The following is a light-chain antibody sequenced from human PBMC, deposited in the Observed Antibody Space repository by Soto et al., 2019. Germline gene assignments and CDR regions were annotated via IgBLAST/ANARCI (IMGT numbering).Light chain of an antibody. CDR3: SSYRSSSTWV. V-gene: IGLV2-14*01. CDR2: QVT. Sequence: QSVLTQPASVSGSPGQSITISCTGTSSDVGGHNYVSWYQQHPGKAPKLMIFQVTNRPSGVSNRFSGSKSGNTASLTISGLQAEDEADYYCSSYRSSSTWVFGGGTKLTVL. CDR1: SSDVGGHNY. J-gene: IGLJ3*02.